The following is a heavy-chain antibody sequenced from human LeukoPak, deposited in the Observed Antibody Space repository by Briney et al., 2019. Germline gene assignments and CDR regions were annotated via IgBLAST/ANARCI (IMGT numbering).Heavy chain of an antibody. D-gene: IGHD2-21*02. J-gene: IGHJ6*02. CDR3: ARRGDYYYYYGMDV. V-gene: IGHV3-74*01. CDR1: GFTFSSYW. CDR2: INSDGSST. Sequence: GGSLRLSCAASGFTFSSYWMHWVRQAPGKGLVCVSRINSDGSSTSYADSVKGRFTISRDNAKNTLYLQMNSLRAEDTAVYYCARRGDYYYYYGMDVWGQGTTVTVSS.